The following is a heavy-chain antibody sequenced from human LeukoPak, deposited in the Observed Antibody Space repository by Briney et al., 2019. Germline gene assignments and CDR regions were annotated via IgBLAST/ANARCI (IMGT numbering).Heavy chain of an antibody. Sequence: GGSLRLSCAASGFTFSSYAMSWVRQAPGKGLEWVSAISGSGGSTYYADAVKGRVAISRDNSKNTPDLQMNRLRAEDPAVHYCAKDGHDILTGYLDYWGQGTLVTVSS. CDR3: AKDGHDILTGYLDY. V-gene: IGHV3-23*01. CDR2: ISGSGGST. J-gene: IGHJ4*02. CDR1: GFTFSSYA. D-gene: IGHD3-9*01.